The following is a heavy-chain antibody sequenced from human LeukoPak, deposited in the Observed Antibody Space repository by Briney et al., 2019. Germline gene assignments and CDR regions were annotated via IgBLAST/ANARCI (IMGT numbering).Heavy chain of an antibody. CDR1: GGTFISYA. CDR3: ARGRSYGDYALFAY. Sequence: SXKVSCKASGGTFISYAISWVRQAPGQGLEWMGGIIPIFGTANYAQKFQGRVTITTDESTSTAYMELSSLRSEDTAVYYCARGRSYGDYALFAYWGQGTLVTVSS. V-gene: IGHV1-69*05. CDR2: IIPIFGTA. J-gene: IGHJ4*02. D-gene: IGHD4-17*01.